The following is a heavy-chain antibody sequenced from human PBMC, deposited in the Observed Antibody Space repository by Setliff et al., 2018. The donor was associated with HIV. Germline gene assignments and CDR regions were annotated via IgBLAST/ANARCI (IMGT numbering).Heavy chain of an antibody. CDR2: IYHNGNT. D-gene: IGHD2-15*01. Sequence: SETLSLTCAVSGYSISRDYYWGWIRQPPGKGLEWIGSIYHNGNTYYSPSLKSRVTISVDTSRNQISLKLGSVTAADTAVYYCARQRLGNCSGAQCSFSGMDVWGPGTTVTVS. CDR3: ARQRLGNCSGAQCSFSGMDV. J-gene: IGHJ6*02. V-gene: IGHV4-38-2*01. CDR1: GYSISRDYY.